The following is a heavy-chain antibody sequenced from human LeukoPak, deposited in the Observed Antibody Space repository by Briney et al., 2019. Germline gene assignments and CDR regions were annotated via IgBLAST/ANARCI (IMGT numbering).Heavy chain of an antibody. CDR2: ISGSGGST. J-gene: IGHJ3*02. CDR1: GFTFSSYA. CDR3: AKMFTGYCSSASCYDALDI. Sequence: GGSLRLSCAASGFTFSSYAMSWVRQAPGKGLEWVSAISGSGGSTYYADSVKGRFTISRDNSKNTLYLQMRSLSAEDTAVYYCAKMFTGYCSSASCYDALDIWGQGTMVTVSS. D-gene: IGHD2-2*03. V-gene: IGHV3-23*01.